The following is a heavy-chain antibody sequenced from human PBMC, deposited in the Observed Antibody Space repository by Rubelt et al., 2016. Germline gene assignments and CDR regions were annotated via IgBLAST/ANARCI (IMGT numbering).Heavy chain of an antibody. CDR3: ATNGVVTAPFQY. J-gene: IGHJ4*02. Sequence: QVQLQESGPGLVKPSETLSLTCTVSGDSITSSSYYWGWIRQPPGKGLEWIGYISYSGKTSYSPSLKSRIVISVNTSENHFSRKVSSVTAADTAVYYCATNGVVTAPFQYWGQGTLVAVSS. CDR2: ISYSGKT. D-gene: IGHD3-3*01. CDR1: GDSITSSSYY. V-gene: IGHV4-31*03.